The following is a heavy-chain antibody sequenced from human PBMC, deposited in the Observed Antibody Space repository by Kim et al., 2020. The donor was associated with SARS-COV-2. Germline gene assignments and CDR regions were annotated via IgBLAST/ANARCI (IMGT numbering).Heavy chain of an antibody. CDR2: INHSGST. Sequence: SETLSLTCAVYGGSFSGYYWSWIRQPPGKGLEWIGEINHSGSTNYNPSLKSRVTISVDTSKNQFSLKLSSVTAADTAAYYCARRNYYYGMDVWGQGTTVT. CDR3: ARRNYYYGMDV. CDR1: GGSFSGYY. J-gene: IGHJ6*02. V-gene: IGHV4-34*01.